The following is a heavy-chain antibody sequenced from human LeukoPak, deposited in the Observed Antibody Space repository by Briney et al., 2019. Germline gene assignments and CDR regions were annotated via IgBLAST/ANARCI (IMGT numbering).Heavy chain of an antibody. J-gene: IGHJ6*02. CDR1: GYTFTSYG. V-gene: IGHV1-18*01. Sequence: GASVKVSCKASGYTFTSYGISWVRQAPGQGLEWMGWISAYNGNTNYAQKLQGRVTMTTDTSTSTAYMELSSLRSEDTAVYYCARGPDYYYYGMDVWGQGTTVTVSS. CDR3: ARGPDYYYYGMDV. CDR2: ISAYNGNT.